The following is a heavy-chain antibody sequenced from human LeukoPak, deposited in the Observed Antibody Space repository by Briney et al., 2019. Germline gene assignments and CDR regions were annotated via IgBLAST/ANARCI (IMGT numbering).Heavy chain of an antibody. D-gene: IGHD3-10*01. CDR3: ARDGTRYGSGSYYKSGYYYYGMDV. V-gene: IGHV3-33*08. CDR1: GFTFSSYA. CDR2: IWYDGSNK. Sequence: PGGSLRLSCAASGFTFSSYAMHWVRQVPGKGLEWVAVIWYDGSNKYYADSVKGRFTISRDNSKNTLYLQMNSLRAEDTAVYYCARDGTRYGSGSYYKSGYYYYGMDVWGQGTTVTVSS. J-gene: IGHJ6*02.